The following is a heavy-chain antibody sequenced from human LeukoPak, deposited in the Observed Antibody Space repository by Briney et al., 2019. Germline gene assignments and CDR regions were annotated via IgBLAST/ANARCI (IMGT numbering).Heavy chain of an antibody. J-gene: IGHJ4*02. CDR2: INHSGST. V-gene: IGHV4-34*01. D-gene: IGHD2-2*01. CDR1: GGSFSGYY. CDR3: ARRTSGWYQLYYFDY. Sequence: PSETLSLTCAVYGGSFSGYYWSWIRQPPGKGLEWIGEINHSGSTNYNPSLKSRVTISVDTSKNQFSLKLSSVTAADTAVYYCARRTSGWYQLYYFDYWGQGTLVTVSS.